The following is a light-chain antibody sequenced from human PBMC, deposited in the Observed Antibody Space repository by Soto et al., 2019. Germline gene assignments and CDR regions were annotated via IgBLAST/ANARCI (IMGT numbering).Light chain of an antibody. CDR3: QQRGWT. CDR1: QSVSSY. CDR2: DAS. J-gene: IGKJ1*01. V-gene: IGKV3-11*01. Sequence: IVLTQSPATLSLSPGERATLSCRASQSVSSYLAWYQQKPGQAPRLLIYDASNRATGIPARFSGSGSGTDFTLTISSLEPEDFAVYYCQQRGWTFGQGTKVEIK.